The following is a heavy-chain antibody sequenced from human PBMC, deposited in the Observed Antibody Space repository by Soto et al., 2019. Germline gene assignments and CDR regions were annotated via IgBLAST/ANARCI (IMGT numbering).Heavy chain of an antibody. CDR1: GFTFDDYA. D-gene: IGHD4-17*01. CDR2: ISWNSGSI. J-gene: IGHJ4*02. V-gene: IGHV3-9*01. Sequence: GGSLRLSCAASGFTFDDYAMHWVRQAPGKGLEWVSGISWNSGSIGYADSVKGRFTISRDNAKNSLYLQMNSLRAEDTALYYCARGKVTTFYYFDYWGQGTLVTVSS. CDR3: ARGKVTTFYYFDY.